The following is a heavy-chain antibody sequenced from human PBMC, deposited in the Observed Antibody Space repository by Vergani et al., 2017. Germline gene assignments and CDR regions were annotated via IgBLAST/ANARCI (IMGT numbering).Heavy chain of an antibody. CDR1: GGSISSSTYS. V-gene: IGHV4-39*01. D-gene: IGHD1-26*01. CDR3: ARGPARGSYYGVY. J-gene: IGHJ4*02. Sequence: QLQLQESGPGLVKPSETLSLTCTVSGGSISSSTYSWGWFRQPPGKGLEWIGSIYYSGSTYYNPSLKSRVTISVDTSKNQFSLKLSSVTAADTAVYYCARGPARGSYYGVYWGQGTLVTVSS. CDR2: IYYSGST.